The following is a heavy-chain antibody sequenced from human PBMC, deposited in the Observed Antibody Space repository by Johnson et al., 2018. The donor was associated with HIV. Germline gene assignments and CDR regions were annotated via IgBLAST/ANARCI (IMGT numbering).Heavy chain of an antibody. J-gene: IGHJ3*02. D-gene: IGHD4-11*01. V-gene: IGHV3-30*04. Sequence: QVQLVESGGGVVQPGRSLRLSCAASGFTFSSYAMHWVRQAPGKGLEWVAVISYDGSDKYYADSVKGRFTISRDNSKNTRYLQMNSLRAEDTAAYSCARGDRSTDYMRGAFDICGQGTMVTVSS. CDR3: ARGDRSTDYMRGAFDI. CDR2: ISYDGSDK. CDR1: GFTFSSYA.